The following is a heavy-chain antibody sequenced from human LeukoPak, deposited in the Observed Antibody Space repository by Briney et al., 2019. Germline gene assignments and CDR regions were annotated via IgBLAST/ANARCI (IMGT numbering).Heavy chain of an antibody. CDR1: GFTFSSSW. CDR2: IKPDGSVK. V-gene: IGHV3-7*01. J-gene: IGHJ4*02. D-gene: IGHD5-24*01. Sequence: GGSLRLSCAASGFTFSSSWMSWVRQAPGKWLKWVAHIKPDGSVKTYVASVRGRFTISRENAKNSLYLQMNSLKVEDTAVYYCAKDRGWLQFDYWGQGTLVTASS. CDR3: AKDRGWLQFDY.